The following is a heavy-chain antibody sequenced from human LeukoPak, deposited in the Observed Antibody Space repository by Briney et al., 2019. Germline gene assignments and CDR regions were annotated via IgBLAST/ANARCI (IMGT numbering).Heavy chain of an antibody. CDR2: IYTSGST. J-gene: IGHJ3*02. CDR3: ARDRDYGDYVGYAFDI. V-gene: IGHV4-61*02. D-gene: IGHD4-17*01. CDR1: GDSISSGDYY. Sequence: SETLSLTCTVSGDSISSGDYYWSWIRQPAGKGLEWIGRIYTSGSTNYNPSLKGRVTMSVDTSKNQFSLKLSSVTAADTAVYYCARDRDYGDYVGYAFDIWGQGTMVTVSS.